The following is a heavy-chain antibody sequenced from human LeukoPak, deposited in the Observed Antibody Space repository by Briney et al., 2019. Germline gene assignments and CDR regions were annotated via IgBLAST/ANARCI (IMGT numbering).Heavy chain of an antibody. V-gene: IGHV1-69*13. Sequence: SVKVSCKASGGSFSSYGIGWVRQAPGQGLEWMGGIIPIFGTTFYSQKFQGRVTITADESTRTVYMELNRLRFEDTALYYCARERGGKGYCSGGTCQWCFDSWAQGTLVTVSS. CDR3: ARERGGKGYCSGGTCQWCFDS. J-gene: IGHJ4*02. CDR1: GGSFSSYG. D-gene: IGHD2-15*01. CDR2: IIPIFGTT.